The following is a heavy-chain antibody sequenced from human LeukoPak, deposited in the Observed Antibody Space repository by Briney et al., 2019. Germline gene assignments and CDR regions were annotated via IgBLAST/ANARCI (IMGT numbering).Heavy chain of an antibody. CDR2: INHSGST. J-gene: IGHJ6*03. Sequence: SETLSLTCAVYGGSFSGYYWSWIRQPPGKGLEWIGEINHSGSTNYNPSLKSRVTISVDTSKNQFSPKLSSVTAADTAVYYCARVVAGSGSYDDYYYYMDVWGKGTTVTVSS. V-gene: IGHV4-34*01. CDR1: GGSFSGYY. D-gene: IGHD3-10*01. CDR3: ARVVAGSGSYDDYYYYMDV.